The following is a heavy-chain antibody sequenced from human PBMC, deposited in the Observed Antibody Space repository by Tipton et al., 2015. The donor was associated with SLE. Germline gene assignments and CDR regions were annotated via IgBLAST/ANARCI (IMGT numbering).Heavy chain of an antibody. Sequence: TLSLTCAVYGGSFSGYYWSWIRQPPGKGLEWIGYIYYSGSTYYNPSLKSRVTISVDTSKNQFSLKLSSVTAADTAVYYCARGGYGSGSYPYWGQGTLVTVSS. V-gene: IGHV4-34*09. CDR1: GGSFSGYY. CDR2: IYYSGST. J-gene: IGHJ4*02. D-gene: IGHD3-10*01. CDR3: ARGGYGSGSYPY.